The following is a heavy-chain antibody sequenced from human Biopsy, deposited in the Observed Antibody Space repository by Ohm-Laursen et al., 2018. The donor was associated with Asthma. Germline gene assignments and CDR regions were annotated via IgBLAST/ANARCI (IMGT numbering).Heavy chain of an antibody. D-gene: IGHD3-22*01. J-gene: IGHJ4*02. CDR3: AKVRSDWVITESFDY. CDR1: GFKFDEYT. CDR2: ISWNSATI. Sequence: SLRLSCTASGFKFDEYTMHWVRQAPGKGLEWVSGISWNSATIGYADSVEGRFTISRDNVKNSVFLHMDSLRPEDTAFYYCAKVRSDWVITESFDYWGQGVLVTVSS. V-gene: IGHV3-9*01.